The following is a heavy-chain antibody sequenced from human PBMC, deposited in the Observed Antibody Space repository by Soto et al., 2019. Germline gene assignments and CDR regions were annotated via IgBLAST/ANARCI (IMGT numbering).Heavy chain of an antibody. D-gene: IGHD2-15*01. CDR3: ARGLPLAATLRRFDP. CDR1: GGSFSGYY. Sequence: SETLSLTCAVYGGSFSGYYWSWIRQPPGKGLEWIGEINHSGSTNYNPSLKSRVTISVDTSKNQFSLKLSSVTAADTAVYYCARGLPLAATLRRFDPWGQGTLVTSPQ. CDR2: INHSGST. V-gene: IGHV4-34*01. J-gene: IGHJ5*02.